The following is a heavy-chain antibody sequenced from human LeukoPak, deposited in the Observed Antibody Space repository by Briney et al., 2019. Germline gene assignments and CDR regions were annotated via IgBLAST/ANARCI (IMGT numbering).Heavy chain of an antibody. CDR1: GGTFSSYA. CDR3: ARSYSSGQKTYYFDY. D-gene: IGHD6-19*01. V-gene: IGHV1-69*05. J-gene: IGHJ4*02. CDR2: IIPIFGTA. Sequence: SVKVSCKASGGTFSSYAISWVRQAPGQGLEWMGGIIPIFGTANYAQKFQGRVTITTDGSTSTAYMELSSLRSEDTAVYYCARSYSSGQKTYYFDYWGQGTLVTVSS.